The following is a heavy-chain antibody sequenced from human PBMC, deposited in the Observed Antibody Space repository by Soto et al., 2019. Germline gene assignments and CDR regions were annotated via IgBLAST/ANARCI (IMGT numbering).Heavy chain of an antibody. D-gene: IGHD6-19*01. CDR2: ISSKSSYT. J-gene: IGHJ6*02. CDR3: ARNNSRAVACHYYGMDV. Sequence: PGGSLRLSCAASGFTFSDYYMSWIRRAPGKGLEEGSCISSKSSYTNYEESVKGRFTISIDNAKNSFYLQMNSLRAADTAVYYCARNNSRAVACHYYGMDVWGQGTTVTVSS. CDR1: GFTFSDYY. V-gene: IGHV3-11*03.